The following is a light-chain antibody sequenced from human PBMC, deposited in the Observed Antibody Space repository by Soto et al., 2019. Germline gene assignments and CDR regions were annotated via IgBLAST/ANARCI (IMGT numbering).Light chain of an antibody. Sequence: DIQMTQSPSSVSASIGDKVTITCRASQDISAWLVWYQQKPGKAPKLLTSAASSFDSGVPSRLRVSGSGTDFTLTISSLQPEDSATYYCQQANSFPWTFGQGTKVEIK. CDR3: QQANSFPWT. J-gene: IGKJ1*01. V-gene: IGKV1-12*01. CDR1: QDISAW. CDR2: AAS.